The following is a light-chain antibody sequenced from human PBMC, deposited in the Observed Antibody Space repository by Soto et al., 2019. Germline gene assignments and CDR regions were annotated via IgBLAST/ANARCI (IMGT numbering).Light chain of an antibody. CDR1: QSVSSN. J-gene: IGKJ2*01. V-gene: IGKV3-15*01. CDR2: GAS. CDR3: QQYNKWPPYT. Sequence: EIVMTQSPANLSVSPGERATLSCRASQSVSSNLAWYQQKPGQGPRPLIYGASTRATSITARFNGSGSGTEFTPTINSLQSEDFAVYYCQQYNKWPPYTFGQGTKLEIK.